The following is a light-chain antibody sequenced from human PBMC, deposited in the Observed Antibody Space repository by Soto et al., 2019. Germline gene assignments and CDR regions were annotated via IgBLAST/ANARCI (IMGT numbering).Light chain of an antibody. CDR1: SSDVGGYNC. V-gene: IGLV2-8*01. CDR2: EVS. CDR3: SSYAGSNIPVV. Sequence: QSALTQPPSASGYPGQSVTISCTGTSSDVGGYNCVSWYQQHPGKAPKLMIYEVSKRPSGVPDRFSGSKSGNTASLTVSGLQAEDEADYYCSSYAGSNIPVVFGGGTKVTVL. J-gene: IGLJ2*01.